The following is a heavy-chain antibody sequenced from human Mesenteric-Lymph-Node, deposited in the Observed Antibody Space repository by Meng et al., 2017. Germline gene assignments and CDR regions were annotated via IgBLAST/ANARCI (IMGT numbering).Heavy chain of an antibody. J-gene: IGHJ2*01. CDR1: GGSISSGDYY. CDR3: ARVGWRQWSFDL. Sequence: VQLQLWGAGLLKPSEPLSLTCTVSGGSISSGDYYWSWIRQPPGKGLELIGHIYYSGGTSYNPSLKSRVTISVDTSNNQFSLKLSSVTAADTAVYYCARVGWRQWSFDLWGRGTLVTVSS. V-gene: IGHV4-30-4*01. CDR2: IYYSGGT. D-gene: IGHD5-18*01.